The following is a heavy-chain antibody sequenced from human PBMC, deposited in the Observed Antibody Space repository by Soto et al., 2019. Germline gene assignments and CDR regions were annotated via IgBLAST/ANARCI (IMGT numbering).Heavy chain of an antibody. CDR3: AKATITTRGYFDY. CDR1: GFTFSSYA. V-gene: IGHV3-23*01. D-gene: IGHD4-4*01. J-gene: IGHJ4*02. Sequence: LRLSCTASGFTFSSYAMSWVRQAPGKGLEWVSAISGSGGSTYYADSVKGRFTISRDNSKNTLYLQMSSLRAEDTAVYYCAKATITTRGYFDYWGQGTLVTVSS. CDR2: ISGSGGST.